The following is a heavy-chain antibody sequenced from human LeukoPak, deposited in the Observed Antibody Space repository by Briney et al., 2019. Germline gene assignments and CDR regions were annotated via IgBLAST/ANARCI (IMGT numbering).Heavy chain of an antibody. V-gene: IGHV4-59*01. CDR2: IYDSGST. D-gene: IGHD6-19*01. J-gene: IGHJ5*02. Sequence: SETLSLTCTISGGSISSYYWNWIRQPPGKGLEWIGYIYDSGSTNYNPSLKSRVTISVDTSKNQFSLKLSSVTGADTAVYYCARGYSGYIWFDPWGQGTLVTVSS. CDR1: GGSISSYY. CDR3: ARGYSGYIWFDP.